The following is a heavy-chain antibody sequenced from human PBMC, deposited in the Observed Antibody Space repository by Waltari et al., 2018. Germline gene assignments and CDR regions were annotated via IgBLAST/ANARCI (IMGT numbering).Heavy chain of an antibody. J-gene: IGHJ4*02. CDR3: ARTYYDFWTGSYWVHYFGD. CDR2: MNPDSGNT. D-gene: IGHD3-3*01. V-gene: IGHV1-8*01. Sequence: QVQLVQSGDGVKKPGASVKVSCKACVYNFTTYDIRWVGLASGRGLEWLGWMNPDSGNTGYAQMIQGRVTMTRNTSISTAYMELSSLRSEDTAVYYCARTYYDFWTGSYWVHYFGDWGQGTLVTVSS. CDR1: VYNFTTYD.